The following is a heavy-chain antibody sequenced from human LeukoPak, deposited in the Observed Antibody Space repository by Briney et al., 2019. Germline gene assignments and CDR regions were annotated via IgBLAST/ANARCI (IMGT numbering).Heavy chain of an antibody. D-gene: IGHD3-10*01. CDR2: INSDGSFT. Sequence: GGSLRLSCAASGFTFSSYWMHWVRQAPGKGLVWVSRINSDGSFTDYADSVKGRFTISRDNAKDMLYLQMDSLRVEDTAIYYCARGPSVLGAIDNWGQGTLVAVSS. CDR3: ARGPSVLGAIDN. CDR1: GFTFSSYW. J-gene: IGHJ4*02. V-gene: IGHV3-74*01.